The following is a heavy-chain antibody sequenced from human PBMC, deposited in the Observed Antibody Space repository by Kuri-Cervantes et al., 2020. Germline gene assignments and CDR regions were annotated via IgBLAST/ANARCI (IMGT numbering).Heavy chain of an antibody. CDR2: IYSAGNT. D-gene: IGHD2-15*01. Sequence: GGSLRLSCEVSGFLVSHTYMSWVRQAPGKGLEWVSIIYSAGNTHYADSVRGRFTTSRDNSRNTLYLQMNSLRAEDKAVYYCARGYCSGGSCYSADWGQGTLVTVSS. CDR1: GFLVSHTY. J-gene: IGHJ4*02. V-gene: IGHV3-53*01. CDR3: ARGYCSGGSCYSAD.